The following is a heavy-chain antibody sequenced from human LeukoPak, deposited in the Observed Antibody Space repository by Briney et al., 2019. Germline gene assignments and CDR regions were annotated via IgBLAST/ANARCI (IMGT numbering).Heavy chain of an antibody. J-gene: IGHJ4*02. CDR3: AKIGRYYYDSSGPYFDY. Sequence: PGGSLRLSCAASGFTFSSYAMSWVRQAPGKGLEWVSAISGSGGSTYYADSVKGRFTISRDNSKNTLYLQMNSLRAEDTAVYYCAKIGRYYYDSSGPYFDYWGQGTLVTVSS. V-gene: IGHV3-23*01. CDR1: GFTFSSYA. CDR2: ISGSGGST. D-gene: IGHD3-22*01.